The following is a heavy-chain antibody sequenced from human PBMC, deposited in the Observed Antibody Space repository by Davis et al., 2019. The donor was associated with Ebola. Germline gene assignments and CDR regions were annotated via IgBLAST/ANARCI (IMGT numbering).Heavy chain of an antibody. CDR3: ATERPLALGYYYYYGMDV. V-gene: IGHV1-24*01. Sequence: ASVKVSCKVPGYTLAELSMHWVRQAPGKGLEWMGGFDPEDGETIYAQKFQGRVTMTEDTSTDTAYMELSSLRSEDTAVYYCATERPLALGYYYYYGMDVWGQGTTVTVSS. J-gene: IGHJ6*02. D-gene: IGHD3-10*01. CDR2: FDPEDGET. CDR1: GYTLAELS.